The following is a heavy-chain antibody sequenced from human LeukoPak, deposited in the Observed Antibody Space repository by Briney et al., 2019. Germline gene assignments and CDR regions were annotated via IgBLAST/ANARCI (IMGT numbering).Heavy chain of an antibody. CDR3: ARAPEVATDYYFDY. CDR2: INHSGST. V-gene: IGHV4-34*01. CDR1: GGSFSGYY. D-gene: IGHD2-15*01. Sequence: SVTLSLTCAVYGGSFSGYYWSWIRQPPGKGLEWIGEINHSGSTNYNPSLKSRVTISVDKSKNQFSLKLSSVTAADTAVYYCARAPEVATDYYFDYWGQGTLVTVSS. J-gene: IGHJ4*02.